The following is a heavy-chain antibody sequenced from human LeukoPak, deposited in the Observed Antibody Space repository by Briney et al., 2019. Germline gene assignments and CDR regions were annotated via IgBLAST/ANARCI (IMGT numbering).Heavy chain of an antibody. CDR3: ASPGIAAAGTGY. CDR2: ISGTGGST. CDR1: GFTFSSYA. D-gene: IGHD6-13*01. Sequence: GGSLRLSCAASGFTFSSYAMSWVRQAPGKGLEWVSTISGTGGSTYYADSVKGRFTISRDNSENTLYLQMNSLRAEDTAVYYCASPGIAAAGTGYWGQGTLVTVSS. V-gene: IGHV3-23*01. J-gene: IGHJ4*02.